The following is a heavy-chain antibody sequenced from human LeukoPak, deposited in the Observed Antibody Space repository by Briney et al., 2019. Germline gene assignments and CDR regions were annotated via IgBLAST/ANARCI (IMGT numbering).Heavy chain of an antibody. CDR1: GFTSSSYG. J-gene: IGHJ4*02. Sequence: GGSLRLSRAASGFTSSSYGMHWVRQAPGKGLEWVAVISYDGSNKYYADSVKGRFTISRDNSKNTLYLQMNSLRAEDTAVYYCATTRYGDYRRFDYWGQGTLVTVSS. CDR3: ATTRYGDYRRFDY. D-gene: IGHD4-17*01. CDR2: ISYDGSNK. V-gene: IGHV3-30*03.